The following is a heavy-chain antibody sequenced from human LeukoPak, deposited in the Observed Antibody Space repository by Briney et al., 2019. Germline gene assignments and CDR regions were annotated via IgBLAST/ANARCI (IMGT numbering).Heavy chain of an antibody. CDR3: ARGDLGSSGYYPYYFDY. D-gene: IGHD3-22*01. CDR2: INWNGAST. V-gene: IGHV3-20*04. CDR1: GFTFDDYG. J-gene: IGHJ4*02. Sequence: PGGSLRLSCAASGFTFDDYGMNWVRQGPGKGLEWVSGINWNGASTGYADSVRGRFTISRDNAKNSLYLQMNSLRAEDTAVYYCARGDLGSSGYYPYYFDYWGQGTLVTVSS.